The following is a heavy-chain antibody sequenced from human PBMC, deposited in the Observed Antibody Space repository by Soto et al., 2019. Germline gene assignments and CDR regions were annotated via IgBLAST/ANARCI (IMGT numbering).Heavy chain of an antibody. CDR3: ARGEYYYDSSGYISDAFDI. J-gene: IGHJ3*02. CDR2: ISAYNGNT. Sequence: ASVKVSCKASGYTFTSYGISWVRQAPGQGLEWIGWISAYNGNTNYAQKLQGRVTMTTDTSTSTAYMELRSLRSDDTAVYYCARGEYYYDSSGYISDAFDIWGQGTMVTVSS. D-gene: IGHD3-22*01. CDR1: GYTFTSYG. V-gene: IGHV1-18*01.